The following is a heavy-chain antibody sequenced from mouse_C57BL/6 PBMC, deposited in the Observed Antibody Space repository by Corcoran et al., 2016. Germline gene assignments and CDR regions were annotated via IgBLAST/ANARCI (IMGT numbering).Heavy chain of an antibody. CDR1: GYTFTDYY. D-gene: IGHD2-2*01. J-gene: IGHJ4*01. CDR2: IFPGSGIT. V-gene: IGHV1-75*01. Sequence: QVQLQQSGPELVKPGTSVKISCKASGYTFTDYYINWVKQRPGQGLEWLGWIFPGSGITYYNEKFKGKATLTVAKSSSTAYMLLSSLTSEDSAVYFGARSPYGYGAMDYWGQGTSVTVSS. CDR3: ARSPYGYGAMDY.